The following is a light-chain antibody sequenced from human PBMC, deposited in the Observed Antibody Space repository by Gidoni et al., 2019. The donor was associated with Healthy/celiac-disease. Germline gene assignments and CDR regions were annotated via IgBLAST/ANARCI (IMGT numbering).Light chain of an antibody. CDR3: QQYGSSPPMYT. CDR2: GAS. V-gene: IGKV3-20*01. Sequence: EIVFTQSPGTLSLSPGERATLSCRASQSVSRSYLAWYQQKPGQAPRRLIYGASSRATGIPDRFSGSGSGTDFTLTISRLEPYDFAVYYCQQYGSSPPMYTFGQGTKLEIK. CDR1: QSVSRSY. J-gene: IGKJ2*01.